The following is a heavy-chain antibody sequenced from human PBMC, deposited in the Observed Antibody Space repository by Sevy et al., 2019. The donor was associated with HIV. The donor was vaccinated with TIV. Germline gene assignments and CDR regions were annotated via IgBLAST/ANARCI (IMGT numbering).Heavy chain of an antibody. V-gene: IGHV1-18*01. CDR1: GYTFSNYA. J-gene: IGHJ4*01. D-gene: IGHD6-13*01. CDR3: ARQSRAAGKDY. CDR2: ISADNGNK. Sequence: ASVKVSCKASGYTFSNYAVSWVRQAPGQGLEWLGWISADNGNKKYAQKFQGRVTMTTDTSTSTAYMELRSLRSDDTAVHYCARQSRAAGKDYWGHGTLVTVSS.